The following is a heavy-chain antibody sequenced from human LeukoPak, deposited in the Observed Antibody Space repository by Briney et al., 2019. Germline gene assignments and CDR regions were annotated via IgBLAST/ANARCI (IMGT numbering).Heavy chain of an antibody. V-gene: IGHV3-66*01. CDR1: GFNFGSNH. Sequence: GGSLRLSCAASGFNFGSNHMNWVRQAPGKGLEWVSIIYSGGTTYYADSVKGRFTISRDNSKNTLYLQMNSLRVEDTAVYYCTSGRQWLAFDYWGQGTLVTVSS. D-gene: IGHD6-19*01. J-gene: IGHJ4*02. CDR3: TSGRQWLAFDY. CDR2: IYSGGTT.